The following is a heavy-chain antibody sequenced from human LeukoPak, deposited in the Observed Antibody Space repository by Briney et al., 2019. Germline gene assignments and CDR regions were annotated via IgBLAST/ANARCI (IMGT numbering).Heavy chain of an antibody. CDR2: ISYDGSNN. J-gene: IGHJ4*02. CDR3: AKDGGYTNFYDY. CDR1: GFSFSNYV. Sequence: GGSLRLSCAASGFSFSNYVMHWVRQAPGKGLEWVALISYDGSNNYYADSVKGRFTISRDNSKNTLYLQVSSLRAEDTAVYYCAKDGGYTNFYDYWGQGTLVTVSS. D-gene: IGHD5-18*01. V-gene: IGHV3-30*18.